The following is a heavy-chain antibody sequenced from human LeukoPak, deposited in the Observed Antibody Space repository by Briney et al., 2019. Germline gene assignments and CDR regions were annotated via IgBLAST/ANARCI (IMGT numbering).Heavy chain of an antibody. J-gene: IGHJ6*03. V-gene: IGHV1-2*02. CDR1: GYTFTGYY. Sequence: ASVKVSCKASGYTFTGYYMHWVRQAPGQGLEWMGWINPNSGGTNHAQKFQGRVTMTRDTSISTAYMELSRLRSDDAAVYYCARTPVLDYYYYMDVWGKGTTVTVSS. CDR3: ARTPVLDYYYYMDV. D-gene: IGHD6-6*01. CDR2: INPNSGGT.